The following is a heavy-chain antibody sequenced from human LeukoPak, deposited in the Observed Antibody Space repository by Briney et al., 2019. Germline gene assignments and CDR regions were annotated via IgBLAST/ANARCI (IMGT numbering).Heavy chain of an antibody. CDR3: ARGNHYYDSSGYVGGIYFDY. Sequence: SETLSLTCTVSGGSISSSSYYWGWIRQPPGKGLEWIGYIYYSGSTNYNPSLKSRVTISVDTSKNQFSLKLSSVTAADTAVYYCARGNHYYDSSGYVGGIYFDYWGQGTLVTVSS. D-gene: IGHD3-22*01. V-gene: IGHV4-61*05. CDR2: IYYSGST. J-gene: IGHJ4*02. CDR1: GGSISSSSYY.